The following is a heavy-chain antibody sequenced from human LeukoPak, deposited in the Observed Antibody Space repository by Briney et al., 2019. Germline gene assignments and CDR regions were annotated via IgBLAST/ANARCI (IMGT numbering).Heavy chain of an antibody. J-gene: IGHJ4*02. Sequence: GSVKVSCKSSGYIFTRYGIIWVRQAPGQGLQWMGWISAHNGNTNYAQKLQGRVTMTTDTSTSTVYMELRSLRSDDTAVYYCARAQTTLLLDYWGQGTLVTVSS. CDR2: ISAHNGNT. V-gene: IGHV1-18*01. D-gene: IGHD4-11*01. CDR3: ARAQTTLLLDY. CDR1: GYIFTRYG.